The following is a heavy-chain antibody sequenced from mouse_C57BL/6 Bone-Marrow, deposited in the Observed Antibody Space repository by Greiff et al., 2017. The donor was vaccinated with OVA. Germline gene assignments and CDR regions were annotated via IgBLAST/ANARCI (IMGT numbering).Heavy chain of an antibody. CDR3: ARSDYKYFDY. CDR1: GYTFTSYG. D-gene: IGHD2-13*01. Sequence: VKLQESGAELARPGASVKLSCKASGYTFTSYGISWVKQRTGQGLEWIGEIYPRSGNTYYNEKFKGKATLTADKSSSTAYMELRSLTSEDSAVYFCARSDYKYFDYWGQGTTLTVSS. CDR2: IYPRSGNT. V-gene: IGHV1-81*01. J-gene: IGHJ2*01.